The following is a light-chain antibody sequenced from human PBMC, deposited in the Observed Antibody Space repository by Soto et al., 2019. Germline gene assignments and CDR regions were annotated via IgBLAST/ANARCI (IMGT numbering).Light chain of an antibody. CDR2: DVS. V-gene: IGLV2-14*01. CDR3: ASYTTSSTYV. CDR1: SSDVCGYSY. Sequence: QSALTQPASVSGSPGQSIAISCTGTSSDVCGYSYVSWYQQQPGKAPKLVISDVSNRPSGVSDRFSGSKSGNTASLTISGLQTEDEADYYCASYTTSSTYVFGTGTKLTVL. J-gene: IGLJ1*01.